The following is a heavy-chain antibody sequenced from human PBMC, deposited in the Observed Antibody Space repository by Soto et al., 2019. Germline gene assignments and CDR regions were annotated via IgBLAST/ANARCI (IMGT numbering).Heavy chain of an antibody. CDR3: ARVKVPAAILGAFDL. V-gene: IGHV1-18*01. Sequence: GASVKVSCKASGYTFSIYGITWVRQAPGQGLDWMGWLNPIKGDTNSAAIFQDRVTMTTDTSTRTAYMELRSLKSDDTAVYYCARVKVPAAILGAFDLWGQGTLVTVSS. CDR1: GYTFSIYG. CDR2: LNPIKGDT. J-gene: IGHJ3*01. D-gene: IGHD2-2*02.